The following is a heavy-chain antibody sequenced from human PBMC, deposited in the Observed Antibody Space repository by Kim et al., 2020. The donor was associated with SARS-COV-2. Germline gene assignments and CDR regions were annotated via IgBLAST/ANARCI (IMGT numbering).Heavy chain of an antibody. D-gene: IGHD3-9*01. CDR3: ARAGGLTLRYFDWLNGYYYYYGMDV. Sequence: GGSLRLSCAASGFTFSSYSMNWVRQAPGKGLEWVSYISSSSSTIYYADSVKGRFTISRDNAKNSLYLQMNSLRDEDTAVYYCARAGGLTLRYFDWLNGYYYYYGMDVWGQGTTVTVSS. CDR1: GFTFSSYS. V-gene: IGHV3-48*02. CDR2: ISSSSSTI. J-gene: IGHJ6*02.